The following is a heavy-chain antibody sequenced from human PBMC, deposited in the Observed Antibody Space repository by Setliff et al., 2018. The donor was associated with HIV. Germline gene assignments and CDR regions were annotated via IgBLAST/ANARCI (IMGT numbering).Heavy chain of an antibody. Sequence: GGSLRLSCVASRFTFNDYWMSWVRQAPGKGLEWVANIDRDGSETNYVDSVKGRFTISRDNAENSLYLQMNSLRADDTATYYCARKLRPGHGVDVWGQGTTVTVSS. CDR2: IDRDGSET. J-gene: IGHJ6*02. V-gene: IGHV3-7*01. D-gene: IGHD3-10*01. CDR3: ARKLRPGHGVDV. CDR1: RFTFNDYW.